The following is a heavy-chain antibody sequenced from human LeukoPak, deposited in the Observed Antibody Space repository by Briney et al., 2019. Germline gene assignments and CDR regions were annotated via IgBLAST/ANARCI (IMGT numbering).Heavy chain of an antibody. D-gene: IGHD1-1*01. CDR2: IISIFGTA. CDR3: ASSLDPKTFDY. CDR1: GGTFSSYA. V-gene: IGHV1-69*06. J-gene: IGHJ4*02. Sequence: ASVKVSCKASGGTFSSYAISWVRQAPGQGLEWMGGIISIFGTANYAQKFQGRVTITADKSTSTAYMELSSLRSEDTAVYYCASSLDPKTFDYWGQGTLVTVSS.